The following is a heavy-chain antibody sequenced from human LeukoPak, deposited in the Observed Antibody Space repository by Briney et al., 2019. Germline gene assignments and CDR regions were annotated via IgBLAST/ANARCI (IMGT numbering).Heavy chain of an antibody. D-gene: IGHD1-14*01. CDR3: VKGTAGEPRSYFDY. CDR1: GFTFSSYA. V-gene: IGHV3-64D*06. Sequence: GGSLRLSCSASGFTFSSYAMHWVRQAPGKGLEYVSAISSNGGSTYYADSVKGRFTISRDNSKNTLYLQMSSLRAEDTAVYYCVKGTAGEPRSYFDYWGQGTLVTVSS. J-gene: IGHJ4*02. CDR2: ISSNGGST.